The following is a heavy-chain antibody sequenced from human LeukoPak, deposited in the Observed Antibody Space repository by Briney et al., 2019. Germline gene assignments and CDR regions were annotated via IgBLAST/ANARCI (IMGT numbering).Heavy chain of an antibody. Sequence: SVKVSCKASGGTFSSYAISWVRQAPGQGLEWMGGIIPIFGTANYAQKFQGRVTITADESTSTAYMELSSLRSEDTAVYYCARERRENVLRYFDWLRVDAFDIWGQGTMVTVSS. CDR1: GGTFSSYA. D-gene: IGHD3-9*01. J-gene: IGHJ3*02. CDR2: IIPIFGTA. V-gene: IGHV1-69*01. CDR3: ARERRENVLRYFDWLRVDAFDI.